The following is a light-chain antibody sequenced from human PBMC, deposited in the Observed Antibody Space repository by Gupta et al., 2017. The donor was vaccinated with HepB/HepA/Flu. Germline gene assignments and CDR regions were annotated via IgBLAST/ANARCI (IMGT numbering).Light chain of an antibody. J-gene: IGKJ1*01. CDR2: AAS. CDR3: QQRYSTPWT. CDR1: QSISSY. V-gene: IGKV1-39*01. Sequence: DIQMTQSPSSLSASVGDRFTITCRASQSISSYLNWYQQKPGKAPKLLIYAASSLQSGVPSRFSGSGSGTDFTLTISSRQPEDFATYYCQQRYSTPWTFGQGTKVEIK.